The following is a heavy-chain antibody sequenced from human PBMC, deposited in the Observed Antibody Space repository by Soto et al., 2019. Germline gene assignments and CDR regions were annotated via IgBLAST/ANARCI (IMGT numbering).Heavy chain of an antibody. Sequence: GGSLRLSCAASGFTFSSYSMNWVRQAPGKGLEWVSSISSSSSYIYYADSVKGRFTISRDNAKNSLYLQMNSLRAEDTAVYYCARGVAGTIGAFDIWGQGTMVTVSS. CDR1: GFTFSSYS. V-gene: IGHV3-21*01. D-gene: IGHD6-19*01. CDR2: ISSSSSYI. CDR3: ARGVAGTIGAFDI. J-gene: IGHJ3*02.